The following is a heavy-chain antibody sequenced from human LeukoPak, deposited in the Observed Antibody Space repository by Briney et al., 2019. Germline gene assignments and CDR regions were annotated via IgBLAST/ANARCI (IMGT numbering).Heavy chain of an antibody. V-gene: IGHV4-59*08. J-gene: IGHJ5*02. CDR1: GGSISSYY. D-gene: IGHD5-18*01. Sequence: TPSETLSLTCTVSGGSISSYYWSWIRQSPGKGLEWIGYIYYSGSTNYNPSLKSRVTISVDTSKNQFSLKLSSVTAADTAVYYCARKRGYRAPFDPWGQGTLVTVSS. CDR3: ARKRGYRAPFDP. CDR2: IYYSGST.